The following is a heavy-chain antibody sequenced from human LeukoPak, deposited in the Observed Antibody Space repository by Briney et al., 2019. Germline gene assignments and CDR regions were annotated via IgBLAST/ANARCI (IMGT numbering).Heavy chain of an antibody. CDR3: ARSGVPRFGELLSGAFDI. V-gene: IGHV3-30*04. J-gene: IGHJ3*02. D-gene: IGHD3-10*01. CDR1: GFTFSTYP. Sequence: GGSLRLSCAASGFTFSTYPMHWVRQAPGKGLEWVAVISYDGSNQYYLDSVKGRFTISRDNSKNTLYSQMTSLRAEDTALYYCARSGVPRFGELLSGAFDIWGQGTMVTVSS. CDR2: ISYDGSNQ.